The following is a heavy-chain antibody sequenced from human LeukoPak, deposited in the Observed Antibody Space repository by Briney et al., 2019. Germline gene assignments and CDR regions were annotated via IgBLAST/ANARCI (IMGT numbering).Heavy chain of an antibody. CDR1: GYTFTIYY. V-gene: IGHV1-46*01. J-gene: IGHJ6*03. CDR2: INPSGGST. D-gene: IGHD6-19*01. Sequence: GASVTVSCKASGYTFTIYYMHWVRQAPGQGLEWMGIINPSGGSTSYAQKFQGRVTMTRDMSTSTVYMELSSLRSEDTAVYYCARGTHSGWYAYYYYYMGVWGKGTTVTVSS. CDR3: ARGTHSGWYAYYYYYMGV.